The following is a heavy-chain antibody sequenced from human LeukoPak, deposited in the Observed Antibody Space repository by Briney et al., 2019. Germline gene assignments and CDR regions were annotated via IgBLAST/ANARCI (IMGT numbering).Heavy chain of an antibody. J-gene: IGHJ6*02. V-gene: IGHV4-61*08. CDR3: AREKEDSRDYCGMDV. CDR2: SYHSGSP. Sequence: SQTLSLTCAVSGASLSSGGYACGWLRQPPVRGLEGFWYSYHSGSPNYNPSLKSRVAISVNTPKNQFSLKLSSVTAADTAVYYCAREKEDSRDYCGMDVWGHGITVTVSS. D-gene: IGHD3-10*01. CDR1: GASLSSGGYA.